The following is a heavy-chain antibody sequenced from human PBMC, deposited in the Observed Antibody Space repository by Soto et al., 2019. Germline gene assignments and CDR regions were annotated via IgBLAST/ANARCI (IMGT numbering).Heavy chain of an antibody. CDR1: GFTVSSNY. CDR3: AREAAVLTWYYFDY. CDR2: IYSGGST. V-gene: IGHV3-53*01. D-gene: IGHD3-10*01. J-gene: IGHJ4*02. Sequence: PGGSLRLSCAASGFTVSSNYMSWVRQAPGKGLEWVSVIYSGGSTYYADSVKGRFTISRDNSKNTLYLQMNSLRAEDTAVYYCAREAAVLTWYYFDYWGQGTLVTVSS.